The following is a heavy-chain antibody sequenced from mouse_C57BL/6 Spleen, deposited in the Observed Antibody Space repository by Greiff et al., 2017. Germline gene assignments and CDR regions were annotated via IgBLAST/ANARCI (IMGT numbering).Heavy chain of an antibody. CDR2: IYPGDGDT. CDR3: ARGETDY. Sequence: QVQLQESGPELVKPGASVKISCKASGYAFSSSWMNWVKQRPGKGLEWIGRIYPGDGDTNYNGKFKGKATLTADKSSSTAYMQLSSLTSEDSAVYFCARGETDYGGQGTTLTVSS. J-gene: IGHJ2*01. CDR1: GYAFSSSW. V-gene: IGHV1-82*01.